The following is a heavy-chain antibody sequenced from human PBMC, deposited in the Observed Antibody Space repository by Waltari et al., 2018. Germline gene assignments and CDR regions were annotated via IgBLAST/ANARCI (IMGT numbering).Heavy chain of an antibody. Sequence: EVQLVESGGGLVQPGGSLRLSCAASGFTFSSYAMSWVRQAPGKGLEWVSAISGSGGSTYYADSVKGRFTISRDNSKNTLYLQMNSLRAEDTAVYYCARDWRKKERITIFGVVINGGAFDIWGQGTMVTVSS. CDR3: ARDWRKKERITIFGVVINGGAFDI. D-gene: IGHD3-3*01. J-gene: IGHJ3*02. V-gene: IGHV3-23*04. CDR1: GFTFSSYA. CDR2: ISGSGGST.